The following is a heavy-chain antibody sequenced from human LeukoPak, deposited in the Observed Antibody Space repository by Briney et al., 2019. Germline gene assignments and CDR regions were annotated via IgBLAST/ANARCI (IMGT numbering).Heavy chain of an antibody. CDR2: IYTSGST. CDR3: ARCSSSRYANFDY. V-gene: IGHV4-4*09. D-gene: IGHD6-13*01. Sequence: SETLSLTSTVSGGFISGDYWSWIRQTPGKGLEWIGYIYTSGSTNYNPSLKSRVNISVDTSKNQFSLNLTSVTAADTAVYYCARCSSSRYANFDYWGQGTLVTVSS. J-gene: IGHJ4*02. CDR1: GGFISGDY.